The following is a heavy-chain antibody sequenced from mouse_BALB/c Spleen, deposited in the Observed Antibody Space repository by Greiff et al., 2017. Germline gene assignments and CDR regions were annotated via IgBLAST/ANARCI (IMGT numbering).Heavy chain of an antibody. V-gene: IGHV14-3*02. CDR2: IDPANGNT. CDR3: ARWLLPSYWYFDV. J-gene: IGHJ1*01. D-gene: IGHD2-3*01. CDR1: GFNIKDTY. Sequence: VQLQQSGAELVKPGASVKLSCTASGFNIKDTYMHWVKQRPEQGLEWIGRIDPANGNTKYDPKFQGKATITADTSSNTAYLQLSSLTSEDTAVYYCARWLLPSYWYFDVWGAGTTVTVSS.